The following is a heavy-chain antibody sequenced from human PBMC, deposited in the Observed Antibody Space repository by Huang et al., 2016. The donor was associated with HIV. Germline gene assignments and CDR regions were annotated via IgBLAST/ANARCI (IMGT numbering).Heavy chain of an antibody. CDR3: ARGTRLTGLWYFDL. D-gene: IGHD7-27*01. Sequence: EVQLVESGGGLVQPGGSLRLSCAAAGFTFSSYWMHWVRQAPGKGLVWVSRINGDGSSTNYADSVKGRFTISRDNAKNTLYVQVNSLRAEDTAVYYCARGTRLTGLWYFDLWGRVTLVIVSS. V-gene: IGHV3-74*01. CDR1: GFTFSSYW. J-gene: IGHJ2*01. CDR2: INGDGSST.